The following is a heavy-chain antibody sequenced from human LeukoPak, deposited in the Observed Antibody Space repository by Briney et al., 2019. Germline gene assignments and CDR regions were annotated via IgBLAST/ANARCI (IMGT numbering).Heavy chain of an antibody. V-gene: IGHV4-59*01. J-gene: IGHJ4*02. D-gene: IGHD4-17*01. CDR3: ARGTVTTEFDY. CDR1: GGSISSYY. Sequence: PSETLSLTCTVSGGSISSYYWSWIRQPPGKGLEWIGYIYYSGSSNYNPSLKSRVTISVDTSKNQFSLKLSSVTAADTAVYYCARGTVTTEFDYWGQGTLVTVSS. CDR2: IYYSGSS.